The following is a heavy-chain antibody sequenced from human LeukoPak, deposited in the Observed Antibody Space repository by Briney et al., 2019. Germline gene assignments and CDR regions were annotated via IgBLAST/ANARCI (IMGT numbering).Heavy chain of an antibody. CDR2: INQDGSGT. J-gene: IGHJ4*02. Sequence: PGGSLRLSCVASGFRFGSFYMSWVRQAPGKGLEWVAQINQDGSGTFCVDSVRGRFTISRDNAETSAFLQMDSLTAEDTAVYYCVREQWYRLDYWGQGTLVTVSS. D-gene: IGHD6-19*01. CDR3: VREQWYRLDY. V-gene: IGHV3-7*01. CDR1: GFRFGSFY.